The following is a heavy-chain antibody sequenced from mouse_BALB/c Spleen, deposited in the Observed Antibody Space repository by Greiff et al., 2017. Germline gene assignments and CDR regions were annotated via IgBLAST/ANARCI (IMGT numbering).Heavy chain of an antibody. CDR1: GYTFTSYV. D-gene: IGHD2-1*01. CDR3: AVEDGNYGGYFDY. Sequence: VQLQQSGPELVKPGASVKMSCKASGYTFTSYVMHWVKQKPGQGLEWIGYINPYNDGTKYNEKFKGKATLTSDKSSSTAYMELSSLTSEDSAVYYCAVEDGNYGGYFDYWGQGTTLTVSS. CDR2: INPYNDGT. V-gene: IGHV1-14*01. J-gene: IGHJ2*01.